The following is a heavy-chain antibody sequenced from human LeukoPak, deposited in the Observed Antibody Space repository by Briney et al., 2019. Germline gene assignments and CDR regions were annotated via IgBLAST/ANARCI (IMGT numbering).Heavy chain of an antibody. Sequence: TLSLTCTVSGGSVSSGGYYWSWIRQYPGKGLEWIGYIYYSGSTYYNPSLKSRLTISLDTSANQFSLKLGSVTAADTAVYYCATTAYYYYVDVWGKGTTVTVSS. CDR1: GGSVSSGGYY. CDR3: ATTAYYYYVDV. CDR2: IYYSGST. D-gene: IGHD1-26*01. J-gene: IGHJ6*03. V-gene: IGHV4-31*03.